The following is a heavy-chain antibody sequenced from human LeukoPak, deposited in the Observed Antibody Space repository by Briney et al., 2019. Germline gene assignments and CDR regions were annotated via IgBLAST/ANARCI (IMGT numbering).Heavy chain of an antibody. CDR2: IFYSGT. J-gene: IGHJ2*01. V-gene: IGHV4-39*01. CDR3: VSPRYFDL. CDR1: GGSISSSTYY. Sequence: SETLSLTCNVSGGSISSSTYYWGWIRQPPGKGLEWIGNIFYSGTYYNPSLQSRVTISVDTSKNQFSLKLSSVTAADTAVYYCVSPRYFDLWGRGTLVTVSS.